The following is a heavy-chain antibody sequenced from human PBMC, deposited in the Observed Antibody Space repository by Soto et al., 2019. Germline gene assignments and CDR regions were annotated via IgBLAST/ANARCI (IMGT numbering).Heavy chain of an antibody. D-gene: IGHD4-17*01. Sequence: EVPLVESGGGLVKPGGSLRLSCAASGFTFSNYAMNWVRQAPGKGLEWVSSISSSSSHIYHADSVKGRFTISRDNPKNSLYLQMNSLRAEDTAVYYCAREGRGNGDYDYWGQGTLVTVSS. CDR3: AREGRGNGDYDY. V-gene: IGHV3-21*02. CDR1: GFTFSNYA. J-gene: IGHJ4*02. CDR2: ISSSSSHI.